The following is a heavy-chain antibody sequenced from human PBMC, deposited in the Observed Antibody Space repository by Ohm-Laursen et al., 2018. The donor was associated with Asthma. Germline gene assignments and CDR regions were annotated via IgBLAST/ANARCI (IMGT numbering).Heavy chain of an antibody. J-gene: IGHJ4*02. CDR1: GFTFSSYA. Sequence: SLRLSCAASGFTFSSYAMSWVRQAPGKGLEWLSYISPSGGDISYADSVKGRFTVSRDNSKKSLYLQLSSLRAEDTAVYYCARHTRLLRLWGQGTLVTVSS. CDR2: ISPSGGDI. V-gene: IGHV3-23*01. D-gene: IGHD1-26*01. CDR3: ARHTRLLRL.